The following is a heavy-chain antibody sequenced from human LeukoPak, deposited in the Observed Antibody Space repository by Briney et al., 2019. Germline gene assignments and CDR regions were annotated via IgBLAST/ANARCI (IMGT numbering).Heavy chain of an antibody. Sequence: PGGSLRLSCVVSGFTFSNFFMSWVRQAPGKGLEWVANIKEDGSLTYHMDSVKGRFTISRDNARNSPYLQMNGLRADDTAVYYCARDPDFAALDSWGRGIVVTVSS. D-gene: IGHD1-14*01. J-gene: IGHJ4*02. CDR3: ARDPDFAALDS. CDR1: GFTFSNFF. V-gene: IGHV3-7*01. CDR2: IKEDGSLT.